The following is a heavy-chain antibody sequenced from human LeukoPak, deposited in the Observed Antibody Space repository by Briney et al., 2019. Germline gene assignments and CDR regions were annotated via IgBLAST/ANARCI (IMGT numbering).Heavy chain of an antibody. CDR3: ARERSGYSLFDY. Sequence: SDTLSLTCTLPGHSVSSGYYWGWLRQPPGKGLEWVGSIYHSGSTYYNPSLKSRVTISVDTSKNQFSLKLSSVTAADTAVYYCARERSGYSLFDYWGQGTLVTVSS. D-gene: IGHD3-22*01. V-gene: IGHV4-38-2*02. CDR2: IYHSGST. CDR1: GHSVSSGYY. J-gene: IGHJ4*02.